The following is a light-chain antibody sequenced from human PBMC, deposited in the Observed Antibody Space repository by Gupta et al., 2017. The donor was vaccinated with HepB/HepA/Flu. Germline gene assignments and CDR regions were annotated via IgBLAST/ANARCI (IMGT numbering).Light chain of an antibody. Sequence: SALTQPASVSGSPGQSITISCTGTTSDIGTSNLVSWYQQHPGKAPRLMIYEVSKRPSGISNRFSGSKSGNTASLTIAGLQAEDEADYYCCSQAGSSSYVVFGGGTKLTVL. CDR3: CSQAGSSSYVV. V-gene: IGLV2-23*02. CDR1: TSDIGTSNL. J-gene: IGLJ2*01. CDR2: EVS.